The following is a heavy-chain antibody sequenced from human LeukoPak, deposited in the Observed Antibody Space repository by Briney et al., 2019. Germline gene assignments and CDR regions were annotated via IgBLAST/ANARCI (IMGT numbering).Heavy chain of an antibody. CDR3: ARQGKGVTYFYTFDI. Sequence: SETLSLTCTVSGGSITNYYWSWIRQPPGEGLEWIGYVYASGATNSNPSLKSRVTISVDTSKNQFSLKLSSVTAADTAVYYCARQGKGVTYFYTFDIWGQGTVVAVSS. CDR1: GGSITNYY. J-gene: IGHJ3*02. V-gene: IGHV4-59*08. CDR2: VYASGAT. D-gene: IGHD2/OR15-2a*01.